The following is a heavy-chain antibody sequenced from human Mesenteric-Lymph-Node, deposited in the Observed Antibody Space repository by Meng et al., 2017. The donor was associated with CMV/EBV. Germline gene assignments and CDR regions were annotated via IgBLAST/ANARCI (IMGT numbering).Heavy chain of an antibody. CDR1: GYTFASYG. CDR3: ARALDYYDSSGYAGLIDY. D-gene: IGHD3-22*01. Sequence: ASVKVSCKASGYTFASYGISWVRQAPGQGLEWMGWISAYNGNTNYAQKFQGRVTMTTDTSTSTAYMELRSLRSDDTAVYYCARALDYYDSSGYAGLIDYWGQGTLVTVSS. V-gene: IGHV1-18*01. CDR2: ISAYNGNT. J-gene: IGHJ4*02.